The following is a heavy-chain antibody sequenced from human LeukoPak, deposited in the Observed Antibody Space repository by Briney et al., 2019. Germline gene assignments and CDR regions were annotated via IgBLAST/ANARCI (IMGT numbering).Heavy chain of an antibody. J-gene: IGHJ4*02. V-gene: IGHV3-64*01. CDR2: ISSNGGST. CDR1: GFTFSSYA. CDR3: ARGDCGGDCSFDY. Sequence: QAGGSLRLSCAASGFTFSSYAMHWVRQAPGKGLEYVSAISSNGGSTYYANSVKGRFTISRDNSKNTLYLQMGSLRAEDMAVYYCARGDCGGDCSFDYWGQETLVTVSS. D-gene: IGHD2-21*02.